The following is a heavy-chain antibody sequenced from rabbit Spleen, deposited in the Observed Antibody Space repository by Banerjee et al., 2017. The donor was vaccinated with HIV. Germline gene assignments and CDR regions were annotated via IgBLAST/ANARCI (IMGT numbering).Heavy chain of an antibody. CDR1: GFSFNSGYD. D-gene: IGHD4-1*01. V-gene: IGHV1S40*01. J-gene: IGHJ4*01. CDR3: ARDGYSRSWGIILFYFSL. Sequence: QSLEESGGGLVKPGASLTLTCKASGFSFNSGYDMCWGRQAPGKGLGWVAWAYAGRSGSTYSAAWTKERFTISKPSSSTVTLQMTSLTAADPATDFCARDGYSRSWGIILFYFSLWGPGTIATGS. CDR2: AYAGRSGST.